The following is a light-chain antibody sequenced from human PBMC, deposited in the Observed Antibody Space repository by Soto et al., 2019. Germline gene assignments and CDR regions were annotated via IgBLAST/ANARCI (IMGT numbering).Light chain of an antibody. CDR3: QQYNKWPYT. CDR2: LAS. V-gene: IGKV3-15*01. CDR1: QHVSSN. J-gene: IGKJ2*01. Sequence: EIVMTQSPATLSVSPGGSATLSCRASQHVSSNLAWYRQKPGQAPTLLIYLASTRATGIPATFSGSGSGTALNLTISSLQSEDFALYYCQQYNKWPYTFGQGTKLEI.